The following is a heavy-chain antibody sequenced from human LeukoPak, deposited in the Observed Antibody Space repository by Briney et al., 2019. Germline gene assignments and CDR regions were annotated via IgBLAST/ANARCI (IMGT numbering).Heavy chain of an antibody. Sequence: ASVKVSCKASGYTFTGYYMHWVRQAPGQGLEWMGWINPNSGGTNYAQKFQGRVTMTRDTSISTAYLQWSSLRASDTAMYYCATIYYYGSGSYYTQAVDYWGQGTLVTVSS. D-gene: IGHD3-10*01. CDR2: INPNSGGT. CDR3: ATIYYYGSGSYYTQAVDY. V-gene: IGHV1-2*02. CDR1: GYTFTGYY. J-gene: IGHJ4*02.